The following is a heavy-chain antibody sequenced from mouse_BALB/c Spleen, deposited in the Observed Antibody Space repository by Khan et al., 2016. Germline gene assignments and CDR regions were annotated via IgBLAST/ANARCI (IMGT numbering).Heavy chain of an antibody. V-gene: IGHV10-3*03. Sequence: EVQLVESGGGLVQPRGSLKLSCAATGFTFNTFAMHWVCQAPGKGLEWIARIRSKSNNYATYYADSVKDRFTISRDDSQSMLYLQMNNLKTEDSAMYYCMRESYDGYFSWFAYWGQGTLVTVSA. CDR3: MRESYDGYFSWFAY. J-gene: IGHJ3*01. D-gene: IGHD2-3*01. CDR1: GFTFNTFA. CDR2: IRSKSNNYAT.